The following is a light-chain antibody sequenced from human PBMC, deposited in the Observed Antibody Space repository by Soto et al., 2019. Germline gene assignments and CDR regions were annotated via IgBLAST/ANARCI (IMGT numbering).Light chain of an antibody. V-gene: IGLV2-14*03. J-gene: IGLJ1*01. CDR2: EVS. Sequence: QSVLTQPASVSGSPGQSITISCTGTSSDIGGYNFVSWYQQHGDNAPKLIIYEVSHRPSGVSNRFSGSKSGTSASLAITGLQAEDEGDYYCQSYDSTLSARYVFGTGTNVTVL. CDR1: SSDIGGYNF. CDR3: QSYDSTLSARYV.